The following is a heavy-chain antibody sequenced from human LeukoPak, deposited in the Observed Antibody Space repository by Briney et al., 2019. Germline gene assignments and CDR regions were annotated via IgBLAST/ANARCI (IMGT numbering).Heavy chain of an antibody. CDR2: INHSGST. J-gene: IGHJ4*02. CDR3: ASRKHYYDILTGYDY. Sequence: SETLSLTCAVYGGSFSGYYWSWIRQPPGKGLEWIGEINHSGSTNYNPSLKSRVTISVDTSKNQFSLKLSSVTAADTSVYYCASRKHYYDILTGYDYWGQGTLVTVSS. CDR1: GGSFSGYY. V-gene: IGHV4-34*01. D-gene: IGHD3-9*01.